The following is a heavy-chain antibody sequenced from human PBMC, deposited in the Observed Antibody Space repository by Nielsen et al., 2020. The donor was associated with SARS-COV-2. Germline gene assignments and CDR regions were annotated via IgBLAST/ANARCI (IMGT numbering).Heavy chain of an antibody. V-gene: IGHV6-1*01. J-gene: IGHJ6*02. CDR1: GDRVSRNSVA. CDR2: IYYRSKWFY. CDR3: TRDPGYYHGMDV. Sequence: SQTLSLTCVISGDRVSRNSVAWNWIRQSPSRGLEWLGRIYYRSKWFYEYATSVRSRITIDPDTSKNHFSLHLNSVTSEDTAMYYCTRDPGYYHGMDVWGQGTTVTVSS.